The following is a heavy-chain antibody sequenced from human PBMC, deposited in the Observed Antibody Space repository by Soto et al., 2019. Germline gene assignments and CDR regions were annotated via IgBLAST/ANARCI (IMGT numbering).Heavy chain of an antibody. V-gene: IGHV3-23*01. Sequence: EVQLLESGGGLVQPGGSLRLSCAASEFTFSSYAMSWVRQAPSKGLEWVSTISGSGGRTYYADSVKGRFTISRDNSRNTLHLQMNSLRVDDTALYYCAKTLLSTSWYGLHDYVSQGTLVTVSS. CDR3: AKTLLSTSWYGLHDY. CDR2: ISGSGGRT. D-gene: IGHD6-13*01. J-gene: IGHJ4*02. CDR1: EFTFSSYA.